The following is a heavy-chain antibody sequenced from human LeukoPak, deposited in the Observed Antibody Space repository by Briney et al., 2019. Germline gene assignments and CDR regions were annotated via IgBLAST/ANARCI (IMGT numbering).Heavy chain of an antibody. CDR1: GGSISSYY. V-gene: IGHV4-59*12. Sequence: PSETLSLTCTVSGGSISSYYWSWIRQPPGKGLEWIGYIYHSGSTYYNPSLKSRVTISVDRSKNQFSLKLSSVTAADTAVYYCARGVDYYGVWGQGTLVTVSS. J-gene: IGHJ4*02. D-gene: IGHD3-10*01. CDR2: IYHSGST. CDR3: ARGVDYYGV.